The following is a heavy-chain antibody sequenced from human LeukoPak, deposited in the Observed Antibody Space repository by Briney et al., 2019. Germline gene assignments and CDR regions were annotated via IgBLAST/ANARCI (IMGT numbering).Heavy chain of an antibody. CDR2: INHGGST. V-gene: IGHV4-34*01. CDR3: ARGPPLTYDGSGYYFFDY. Sequence: SETLSLTCAVYGGSFSGYSWTWIRQPPGKGLEWIGEINHGGSTNYNPSLKSRVTISVDTSKNHFSLKLSSLTAADTGVYYCARGPPLTYDGSGYYFFDYWGQGTLVTVSS. D-gene: IGHD3-22*01. J-gene: IGHJ4*02. CDR1: GGSFSGYS.